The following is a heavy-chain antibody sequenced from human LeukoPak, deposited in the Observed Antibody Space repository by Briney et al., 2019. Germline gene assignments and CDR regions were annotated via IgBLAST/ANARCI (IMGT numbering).Heavy chain of an antibody. CDR2: IYYSGST. J-gene: IGHJ4*02. D-gene: IGHD3-10*01. Sequence: PSETLSLTCTVSGGSISSYYWSWIRQPPGKGLEWIGYIYYSGSTNYNPSLKSRVTISVDTSKNQFSLKLSSVTAADTAVYYCARDLDYGSGSYSSLLYFDYWGQGTLVTVSS. CDR1: GGSISSYY. V-gene: IGHV4-59*01. CDR3: ARDLDYGSGSYSSLLYFDY.